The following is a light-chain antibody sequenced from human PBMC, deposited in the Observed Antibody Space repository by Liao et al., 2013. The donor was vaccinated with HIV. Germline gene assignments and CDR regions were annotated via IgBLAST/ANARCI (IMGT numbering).Light chain of an antibody. V-gene: IGLV3-1*01. CDR3: QAWDGSSVV. CDR2: QDS. CDR1: KLGDKY. J-gene: IGLJ3*02. Sequence: SYELNQPPSVSVSPGQTASVTCSGDKLGDKYVSWYQQRPGQSPVLVMYQDSKRPSGISERFSASTSGNTATLTITGTQAMDEADYYCQAWDGSSVVFGGGTKLTVL.